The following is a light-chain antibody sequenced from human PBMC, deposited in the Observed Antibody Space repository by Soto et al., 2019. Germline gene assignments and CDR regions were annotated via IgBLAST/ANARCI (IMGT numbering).Light chain of an antibody. V-gene: IGLV2-14*03. CDR1: SSDVGCSNY. J-gene: IGLJ3*02. CDR2: DVS. Sequence: QSALTQPASESGSPGQSITISSTGTSSDVGCSNYVSWYQHHPGKAPQLIIFDVSDRPSGVSHRFSGSKSGNTASLIISGLLAEDEAYYYCSSYTRGNSWVFGGGTKLTVL. CDR3: SSYTRGNSWV.